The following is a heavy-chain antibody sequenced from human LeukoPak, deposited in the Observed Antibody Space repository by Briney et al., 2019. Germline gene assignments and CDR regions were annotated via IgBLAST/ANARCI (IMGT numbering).Heavy chain of an antibody. CDR2: INPDSGGT. Sequence: ASVRVSCKTSGYTFTAHYLHWVRQAPGQGLQWMGWINPDSGGTNYAQTFQGRVTMSSDTSVDTAYMELTSLTSDDSAVYYCARGLDNWNYDPFDYWGQGTLVTVSS. CDR1: GYTFTAHY. CDR3: ARGLDNWNYDPFDY. V-gene: IGHV1-2*02. D-gene: IGHD1-7*01. J-gene: IGHJ4*02.